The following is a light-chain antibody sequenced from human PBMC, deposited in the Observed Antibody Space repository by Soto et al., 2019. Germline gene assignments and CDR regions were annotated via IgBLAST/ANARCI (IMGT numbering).Light chain of an antibody. J-gene: IGLJ1*01. CDR1: SSDFGLYDY. CDR3: TSFTSSSTFV. V-gene: IGLV2-14*03. Sequence: QSALAQPASVSGSPGQSITISCTGTSSDFGLYDYVAWFQQHHPGKAPKLLIYDVNNWASGVSDRFSGSKSGNTASLTISGLRAEDEADYYCTSFTSSSTFVFGTGTKVTVL. CDR2: DVN.